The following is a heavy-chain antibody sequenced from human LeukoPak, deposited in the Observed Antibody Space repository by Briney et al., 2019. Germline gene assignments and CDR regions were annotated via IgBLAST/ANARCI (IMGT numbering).Heavy chain of an antibody. V-gene: IGHV3-21*01. D-gene: IGHD4-17*01. Sequence: PGGSLRLSCAASGFTFSSYSMNWVRQAPRKGLEWVSSISSSSSYIYYADSVKGRFTISRDNAKNSLYLQMNSLRAEDTAVYYCARVNYGDIYYYYYMDVWGKGTTVTVSS. CDR2: ISSSSSYI. J-gene: IGHJ6*03. CDR1: GFTFSSYS. CDR3: ARVNYGDIYYYYYMDV.